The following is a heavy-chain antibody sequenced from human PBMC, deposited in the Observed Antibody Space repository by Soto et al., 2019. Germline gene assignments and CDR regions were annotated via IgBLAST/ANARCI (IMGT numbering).Heavy chain of an antibody. V-gene: IGHV3-21*01. CDR3: ARDVDNERHSYVY. D-gene: IGHD2-15*01. CDR2: ISDNGKYI. Sequence: LRLSCAASGFTFRLYSLDWVRQAPGKGLEWVSSISDNGKYIYYADSVKGRFTISRDNAKNSLYLQMNSLRAEDTAVYYCARDVDNERHSYVYCAHGTLVTGSS. CDR1: GFTFRLYS. J-gene: IGHJ4*01.